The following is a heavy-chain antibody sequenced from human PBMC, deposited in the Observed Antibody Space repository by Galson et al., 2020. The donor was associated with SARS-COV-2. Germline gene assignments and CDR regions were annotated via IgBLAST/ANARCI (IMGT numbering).Heavy chain of an antibody. Sequence: ASVKVSCKASGYTFTGYYMHWVRQAPGQGLEWMGWINPNSGGTNYAQKFQGRVTMTRDTSISTAYMELSRLRSDDTAVYYCARVVVATTPPFDYWGQGTLVTVSS. CDR1: GYTFTGYY. J-gene: IGHJ4*02. CDR2: INPNSGGT. CDR3: ARVVVATTPPFDY. D-gene: IGHD5-12*01. V-gene: IGHV1-2*02.